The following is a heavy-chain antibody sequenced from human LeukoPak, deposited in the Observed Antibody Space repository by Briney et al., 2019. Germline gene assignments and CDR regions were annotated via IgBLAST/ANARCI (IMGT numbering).Heavy chain of an antibody. J-gene: IGHJ4*02. D-gene: IGHD2/OR15-2a*01. Sequence: SETLSLTCTVSRGSTSTYYWSWIRQPAGKGLEWIGRIYPSGNTNFNPSLMSRVTMSVDTSKNQFSLKLSSVTAADTAVYYCARGLSLLDYWGQGTLVTVSS. CDR1: RGSTSTYY. CDR3: ARGLSLLDY. V-gene: IGHV4-4*07. CDR2: IYPSGNT.